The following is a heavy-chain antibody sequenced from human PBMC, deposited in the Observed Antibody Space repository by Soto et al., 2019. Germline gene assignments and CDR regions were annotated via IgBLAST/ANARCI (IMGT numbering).Heavy chain of an antibody. J-gene: IGHJ4*02. Sequence: SETLSLTCTVSGGSISSTPYYWVWVLQPPGKGLEYIASIFYSGSTYYNPSLKSRVTISVDTSKNQFSLKLSSVTAADTAVYYCAREGPSSGYYPDCGQGTLVTVSS. CDR2: IFYSGST. CDR3: AREGPSSGYYPD. D-gene: IGHD3-22*01. CDR1: GGSISSTPYY. V-gene: IGHV4-39*07.